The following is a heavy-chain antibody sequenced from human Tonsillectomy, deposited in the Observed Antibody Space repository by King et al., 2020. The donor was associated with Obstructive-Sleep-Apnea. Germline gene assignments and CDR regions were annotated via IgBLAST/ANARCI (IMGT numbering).Heavy chain of an antibody. Sequence: VQLVESGGGLVQPGRSLRLSCAASGFTFDDQAMHWVRQAPGKGLEWVSGISWNGCRIAYAASVKGRFTISRDSAKNSLYLQMNSLRAEDTALYYCAKDMMGGAATWGPVDFWGQGTLVTVSS. V-gene: IGHV3-9*01. D-gene: IGHD2-15*01. J-gene: IGHJ4*02. CDR2: ISWNGCRI. CDR3: AKDMMGGAATWGPVDF. CDR1: GFTFDDQA.